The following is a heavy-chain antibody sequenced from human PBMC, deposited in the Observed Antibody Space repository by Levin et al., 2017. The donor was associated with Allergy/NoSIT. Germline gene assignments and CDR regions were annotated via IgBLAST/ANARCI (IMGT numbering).Heavy chain of an antibody. D-gene: IGHD6-13*01. Sequence: GESLKISCAASGFTFSDAWMSWARQAAGKGLEWVGRIKSKVGGGTIDYAAPVKGRFTISRDDSKNTLYLQMSSLKTEDTAVYYCITEAAWGGSSWSYFDFWGQGTLVSVSS. CDR3: ITEAAWGGSSWSYFDF. CDR1: GFTFSDAW. CDR2: IKSKVGGGTI. J-gene: IGHJ4*02. V-gene: IGHV3-15*01.